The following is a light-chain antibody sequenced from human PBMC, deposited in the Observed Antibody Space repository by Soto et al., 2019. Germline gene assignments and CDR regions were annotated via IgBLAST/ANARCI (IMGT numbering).Light chain of an antibody. J-gene: IGKJ5*01. V-gene: IGKV1-39*01. CDR1: QNINNY. CDR3: EQTYSTPVT. Sequence: ILITHSPSSLSASVRDIVTYTCRLSQNINNYLNWYQQIPVKAPKLLIYSASTVQSGVPLRFSGSVSGTDFTLTISSLEPEDFATYYCEQTYSTPVTFGQGTRLEIK. CDR2: SAS.